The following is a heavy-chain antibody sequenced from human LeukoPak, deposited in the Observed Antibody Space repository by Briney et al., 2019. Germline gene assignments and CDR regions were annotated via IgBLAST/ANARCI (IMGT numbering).Heavy chain of an antibody. V-gene: IGHV3-21*01. CDR3: AREGTAMVSFDY. J-gene: IGHJ4*02. CDR1: GFTFSSYS. D-gene: IGHD5-18*01. CDR2: ISSSSSYI. Sequence: PGGSLRLSCAASGFTFSSYSMNWVRQAPGKGLEWVSSISSSSSYIYYADSVKGRFTISRDNAKNSLYLRMNSLRAEDTAVYYCAREGTAMVSFDYWGQGTLVTVSS.